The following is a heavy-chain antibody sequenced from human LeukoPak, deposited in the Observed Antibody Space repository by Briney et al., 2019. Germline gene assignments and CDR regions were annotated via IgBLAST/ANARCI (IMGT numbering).Heavy chain of an antibody. V-gene: IGHV3-7*01. Sequence: GGSLRLSCAASGFSFSPYWMSWVRQGPGKGLDWVASINPDGSGTSYVDSVKGRFTISRDNAQNSLYLQMNSLSAEDTAVYYCARLSGGVTTFDYWGQGTLVTVSS. CDR3: ARLSGGVTTFDY. CDR2: INPDGSGT. J-gene: IGHJ4*02. D-gene: IGHD4-17*01. CDR1: GFSFSPYW.